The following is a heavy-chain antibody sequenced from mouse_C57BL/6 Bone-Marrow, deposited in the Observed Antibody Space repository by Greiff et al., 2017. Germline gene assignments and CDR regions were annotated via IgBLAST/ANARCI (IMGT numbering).Heavy chain of an antibody. J-gene: IGHJ4*01. D-gene: IGHD4-1*01. CDR1: GYAFTNYL. Sequence: QVQLQQSGAELVRPGTSVKVSCKASGYAFTNYLIEWVKQRPGQGLEWIGVINPESGGTNYHEKFKGKATLTADKSSSTAYMQLSSLTSEDSAVYFCARRLGRKGYAMDYWGQGTSVTVSS. CDR2: INPESGGT. V-gene: IGHV1-54*01. CDR3: ARRLGRKGYAMDY.